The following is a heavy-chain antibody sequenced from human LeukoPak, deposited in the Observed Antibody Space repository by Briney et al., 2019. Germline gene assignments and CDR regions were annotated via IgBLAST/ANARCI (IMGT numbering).Heavy chain of an antibody. D-gene: IGHD2-15*01. CDR2: IYHSGST. Sequence: SETLSLTCTVSGYSISSGYYWGWIRQPPGKGLEWIGSIYHSGSTYYNPSLKSRVTISVDTSKNQFSLKLSSVTAADTAVYYCARCGYCSGGSCFDPWGQGTLVTVSS. V-gene: IGHV4-38-2*02. J-gene: IGHJ5*02. CDR3: ARCGYCSGGSCFDP. CDR1: GYSISSGYY.